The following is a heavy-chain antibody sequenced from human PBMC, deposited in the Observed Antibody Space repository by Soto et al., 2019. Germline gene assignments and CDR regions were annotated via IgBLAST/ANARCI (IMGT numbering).Heavy chain of an antibody. CDR1: GFTFSSYA. CDR2: ISYDGSNK. V-gene: IGHV3-30-3*01. D-gene: IGHD6-13*01. Sequence: QVQLVESGGGVVQPGRSLRLSCAAYGFTFSSYAMHWVRQAPGKGLEWVAVISYDGSNKYYADSVKGRFTIYRDNSKNTLYLQMNSLRAEDTAVYYCARGGIAAAGYGMDVWGQGTTVTVSS. J-gene: IGHJ6*02. CDR3: ARGGIAAAGYGMDV.